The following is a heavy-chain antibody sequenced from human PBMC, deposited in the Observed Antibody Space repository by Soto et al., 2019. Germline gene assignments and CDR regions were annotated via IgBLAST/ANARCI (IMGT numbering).Heavy chain of an antibody. CDR1: GGSISSYY. Sequence: PSETLCLTCTVSGGSISSYYWSWIRQPPGKGLEWIGYIYYSGSTNYNPSLKSRVTISVDTSKNQFSLKLSSVTAADTAVYYCARGVVVVAVTTGYAFDIWGQGTMVTVS. J-gene: IGHJ3*02. V-gene: IGHV4-59*08. CDR2: IYYSGST. D-gene: IGHD2-15*01. CDR3: ARGVVVVAVTTGYAFDI.